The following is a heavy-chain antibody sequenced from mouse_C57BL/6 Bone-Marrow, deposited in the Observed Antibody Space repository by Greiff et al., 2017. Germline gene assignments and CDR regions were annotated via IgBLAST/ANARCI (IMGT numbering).Heavy chain of an antibody. Sequence: QVQLQQPGAELVKPGASVKISCKASVYTFTSYWIPWVKQRPGQGLEWVGDIYPGSGSTNYNEKFKSKATLTVATSSSTAYMQRSSLTSEDSAVYYSARPYYSNYWYIDVWGTGTTVTVSS. D-gene: IGHD2-5*01. CDR3: ARPYYSNYWYIDV. CDR2: IYPGSGST. J-gene: IGHJ1*03. V-gene: IGHV1-55*01. CDR1: VYTFTSYW.